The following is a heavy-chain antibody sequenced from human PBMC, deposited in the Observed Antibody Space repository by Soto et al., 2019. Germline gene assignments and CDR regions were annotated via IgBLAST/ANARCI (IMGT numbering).Heavy chain of an antibody. D-gene: IGHD6-19*01. J-gene: IGHJ3*02. CDR3: AKGDSAWNDAFDI. Sequence: HPGGSLRLSCAASGFTFSTYAMSWVRQAPGKGLEWASSISGSGSTTFHADSVKGRFTISRDNSKNTLYLQMSSLRAEDTAIYYCAKGDSAWNDAFDIWGQGTWVTVS. CDR1: GFTFSTYA. CDR2: ISGSGSTT. V-gene: IGHV3-23*01.